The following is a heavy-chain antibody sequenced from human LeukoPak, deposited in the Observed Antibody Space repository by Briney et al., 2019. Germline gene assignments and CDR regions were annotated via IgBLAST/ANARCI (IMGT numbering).Heavy chain of an antibody. Sequence: TSSETLSLTCAVYGGSFSGDYWSWVSQPPGKGLGWIGRVYTSGRTNYNPSLKSRVTISVDTSKNPFSLKLSSVTAADTAVYYCARATPGFDYWGQGTLVTVSS. CDR2: VYTSGRT. CDR1: GGSFSGDY. V-gene: IGHV4-4*08. CDR3: ARATPGFDY. J-gene: IGHJ4*02. D-gene: IGHD4-17*01.